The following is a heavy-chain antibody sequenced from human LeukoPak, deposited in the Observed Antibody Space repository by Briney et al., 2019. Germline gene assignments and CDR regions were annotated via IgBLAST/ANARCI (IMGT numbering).Heavy chain of an antibody. CDR2: INWNGGST. D-gene: IGHD1-26*01. V-gene: IGHV3-20*04. J-gene: IGHJ4*02. Sequence: GGSLRLSCAASGFTFSSYSMNWVRQAPEKGLEWVSGINWNGGSTRYADSVNGRFTISRDNAKNSLYLQMNSLRAEDTAVYYCARDTGAIERHFDYWGQGTLVTVSS. CDR3: ARDTGAIERHFDY. CDR1: GFTFSSYS.